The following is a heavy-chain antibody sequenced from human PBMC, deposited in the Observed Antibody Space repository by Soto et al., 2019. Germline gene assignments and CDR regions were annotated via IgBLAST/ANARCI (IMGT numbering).Heavy chain of an antibody. CDR2: ISTYTGNT. Sequence: QVHLVQSGAEVKKPGASVKVSCKASGYTFTNYDINWVRQAPGQGLECMGWISTYTGNTNYAQKLQGRVTMTTDTSTSTAYMELRSLRSDDTAVYYCARGYYYGSGRPTPGGMDVWGQGPTVTVSS. D-gene: IGHD3-10*01. CDR3: ARGYYYGSGRPTPGGMDV. V-gene: IGHV1-18*01. CDR1: GYTFTNYD. J-gene: IGHJ6*02.